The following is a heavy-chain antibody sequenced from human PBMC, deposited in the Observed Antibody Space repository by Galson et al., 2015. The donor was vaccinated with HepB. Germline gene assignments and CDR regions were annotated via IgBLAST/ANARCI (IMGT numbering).Heavy chain of an antibody. J-gene: IGHJ1*01. Sequence: SLRLSCAASGFTFSSYAMHWVRQAPGKGLEWVAVISYDGSNIYYADSVKGRFTISRDNSKNTLYLQMNSLRAEDTAVYYCARDVSSGWYKGYFQHWGQGTLVTVSS. CDR3: ARDVSSGWYKGYFQH. CDR2: ISYDGSNI. V-gene: IGHV3-30*04. CDR1: GFTFSSYA. D-gene: IGHD6-19*01.